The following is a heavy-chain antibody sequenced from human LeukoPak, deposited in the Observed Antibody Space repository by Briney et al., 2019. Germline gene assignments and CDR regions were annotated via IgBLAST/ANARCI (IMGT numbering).Heavy chain of an antibody. D-gene: IGHD6-19*01. V-gene: IGHV1-18*01. J-gene: IGHJ4*02. Sequence: ASVKVSCKASGYTFTSYDINWVRQATGQGLEWMGWISANNGNTNYVQKLQGRVTMTTDTSTSTAYMELRSLRSDDTAVYYCARDLKMGYSSGRHSWGTGSSNDYWGQGTLVTVSS. CDR1: GYTFTSYD. CDR2: ISANNGNT. CDR3: ARDLKMGYSSGRHSWGTGSSNDY.